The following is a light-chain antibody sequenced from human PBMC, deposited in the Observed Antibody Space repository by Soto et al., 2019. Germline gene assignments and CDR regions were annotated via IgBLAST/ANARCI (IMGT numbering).Light chain of an antibody. J-gene: IGKJ3*01. CDR2: GAS. V-gene: IGKV3-20*01. CDR3: QHYGTSAL. CDR1: ESVSTSY. Sequence: EIVLTQSPGTLSLSPGERATLSCRASESVSTSYLAWYQQKPGQAPRLLIYGASGRATGIPDRFSVSPSGTDFTLTISRLEPEDFAVYYCQHYGTSALFGPGTKVDIK.